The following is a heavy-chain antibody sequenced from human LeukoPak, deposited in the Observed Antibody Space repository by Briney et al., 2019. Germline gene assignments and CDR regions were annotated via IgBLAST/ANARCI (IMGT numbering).Heavy chain of an antibody. J-gene: IGHJ6*02. CDR3: AREMGVVTAHGIDV. V-gene: IGHV4-39*02. Sequence: PSETLSLTCIVSGGSISSIRINNYHSGWIRQTPWKGLKCIVSIYYSGSTYYNTSLKSRVTISVDTSKNQFSLELSSVTAADTALYYCAREMGVVTAHGIDVWGQGTTVTVSS. CDR1: GGSISSIRINNYH. D-gene: IGHD4-23*01. CDR2: IYYSGST.